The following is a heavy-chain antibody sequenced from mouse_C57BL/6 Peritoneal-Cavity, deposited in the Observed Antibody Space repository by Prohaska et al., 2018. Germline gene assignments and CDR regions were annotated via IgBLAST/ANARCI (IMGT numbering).Heavy chain of an antibody. CDR1: GYTFSSYW. V-gene: IGHV1-74*01. CDR2: IHPSDSDT. J-gene: IGHJ3*01. CDR3: ARTGSFSY. Sequence: LQQPRADPVKPGASVKLSCKASGYTFSSYWMHWVKQRPGQGLEWIGRIHPSDSDTNYNQKFKGKATLTVDKSSSTAYMQLSSLTSEDSAVHYCARTGSFSYWSRGTLVIGSA. D-gene: IGHD4-1*01.